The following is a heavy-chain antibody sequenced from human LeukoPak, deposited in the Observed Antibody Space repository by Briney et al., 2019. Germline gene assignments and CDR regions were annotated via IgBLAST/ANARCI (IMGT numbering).Heavy chain of an antibody. J-gene: IGHJ4*02. CDR2: ISSSSSYI. Sequence: PGGSLRLSCAASGFTFSSYSMNWVRQAPGKGLEWVSSISSSSSYIYYADSVKGRFTISRDNAKNSLYLQMNSLRAEDTAVYYCARDSTYYDILTGLFDYWGQGTLVTVSS. CDR1: GFTFSSYS. CDR3: ARDSTYYDILTGLFDY. D-gene: IGHD3-9*01. V-gene: IGHV3-21*01.